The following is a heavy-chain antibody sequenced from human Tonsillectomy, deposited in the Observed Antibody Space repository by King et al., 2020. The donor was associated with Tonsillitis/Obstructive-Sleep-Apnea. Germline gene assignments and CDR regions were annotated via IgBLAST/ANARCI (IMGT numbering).Heavy chain of an antibody. J-gene: IGHJ4*02. CDR3: HFSTFVGFDY. CDR1: GFSVNDNY. CDR2: TYSGGTT. D-gene: IGHD4-11*01. Sequence: VQLVESGGGLVPPGGSLRLSCAASGFSVNDNYVTWVRQAPGKGLEWVSVTYSGGTTYYADSLKGRFTISRDNSKNTLDLQMNNLRAEDTAVYYCHFSTFVGFDYWGQGTLVTVSS. V-gene: IGHV3-66*01.